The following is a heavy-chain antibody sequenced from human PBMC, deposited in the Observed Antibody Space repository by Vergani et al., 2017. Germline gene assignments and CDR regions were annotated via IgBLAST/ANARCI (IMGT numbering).Heavy chain of an antibody. CDR1: GFTFDDYG. Sequence: EVQLVESGGGVVRPGGSLRLSCAASGFTFDDYGMSWVRQAPGKGLEWVSGINWNGGSTGYADSVKGRFTISRDNAKNSLYLQMNSLRAEDTAVYYCAKDGRFVVVPAAIYYFDYWGQGTLVTVSS. J-gene: IGHJ4*02. D-gene: IGHD2-2*01. CDR2: INWNGGST. CDR3: AKDGRFVVVPAAIYYFDY. V-gene: IGHV3-20*04.